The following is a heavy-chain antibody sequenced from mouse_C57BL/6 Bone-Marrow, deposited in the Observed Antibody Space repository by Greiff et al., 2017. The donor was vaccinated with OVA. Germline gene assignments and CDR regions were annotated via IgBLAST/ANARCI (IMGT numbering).Heavy chain of an antibody. D-gene: IGHD2-10*02. CDR3: ARGYGNYDAMDY. J-gene: IGHJ4*01. CDR1: GYAFSSSW. CDR2: IYPGDGDT. V-gene: IGHV1-82*01. Sequence: VQLQQSGPELVKPGASVKISCKASGYAFSSSWINWVKQRPGKGLEWIGRIYPGDGDTNYNGKFKGKATLTADKSSSTAYMQLSSLTSEDSAVYFCARGYGNYDAMDYWGQGTSVTVSS.